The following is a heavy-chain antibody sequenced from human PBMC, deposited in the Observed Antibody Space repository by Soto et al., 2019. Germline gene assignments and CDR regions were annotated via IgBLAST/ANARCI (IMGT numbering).Heavy chain of an antibody. CDR2: IYPGDSDT. CDR1: GYSFTSYW. D-gene: IGHD3-9*01. CDR3: ARRAHFYDFLSGYYDY. V-gene: IGHV5-51*01. J-gene: IGHJ4*02. Sequence: GESLKISCKGSGYSFTSYWIGWVRQMPGKGLEWMGIIYPGDSDTRYSLSFQGQVTISADKSISTAYLQWSSLKASDTAVYYCARRAHFYDFLSGYYDYWGQGTLVTVSS.